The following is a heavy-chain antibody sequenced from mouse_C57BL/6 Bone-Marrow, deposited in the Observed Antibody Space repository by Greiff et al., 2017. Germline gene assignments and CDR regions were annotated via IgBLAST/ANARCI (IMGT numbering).Heavy chain of an antibody. CDR1: GFTFSSYA. CDR2: ISDGGSYT. Sequence: EVKLVESGGGLVKPGGSLKLSCAASGFTFSSYAMSWVRQTPEKRLEWVATISDGGSYTYYPDNVKGRFTISRDNAKNNLYLQMSHLKSEDTAMYYCARVRVTGYFDYWGQGTTLTVSS. CDR3: ARVRVTGYFDY. J-gene: IGHJ2*01. D-gene: IGHD2-2*01. V-gene: IGHV5-4*03.